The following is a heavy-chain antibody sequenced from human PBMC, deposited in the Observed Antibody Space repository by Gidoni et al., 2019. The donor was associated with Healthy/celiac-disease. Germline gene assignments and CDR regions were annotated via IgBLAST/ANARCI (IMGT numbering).Heavy chain of an antibody. V-gene: IGHV4-31*03. CDR2: IYYSGST. CDR1: GGSISSGVYN. CDR3: ARDRGRGYSYGLAYGMDV. D-gene: IGHD5-18*01. Sequence: QWQLQEAGPGLVKPSQTRSLTCTFPGGSISSGVYNWSWIRQHPGKGLEWLGYIYYSGSTYYNPSLKSRVTISVDTSKNQFSLKLSSVTAADTAVYYCARDRGRGYSYGLAYGMDVWGQGTTVTVSS. J-gene: IGHJ6*02.